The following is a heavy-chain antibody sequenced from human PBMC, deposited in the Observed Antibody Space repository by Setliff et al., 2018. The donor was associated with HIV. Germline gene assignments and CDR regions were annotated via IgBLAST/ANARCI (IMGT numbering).Heavy chain of an antibody. CDR1: GASVTSDSYY. V-gene: IGHV4-39*01. CDR3: ATHYGWGSFYNY. J-gene: IGHJ4*02. CDR2: IHYGGNT. Sequence: PSETLSLTCTVSGASVTSDSYYWGWIRQAPGKGLEWIGSIHYGGNTYSNPSLRSRLSISIDTSKNQFSLKLFSATAADTAVYYCATHYGWGSFYNYWGQGMLVTVSS. D-gene: IGHD3-10*01.